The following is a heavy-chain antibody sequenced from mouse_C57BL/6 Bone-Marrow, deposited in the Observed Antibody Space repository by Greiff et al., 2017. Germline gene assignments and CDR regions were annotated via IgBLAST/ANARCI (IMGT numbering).Heavy chain of an antibody. J-gene: IGHJ4*01. Sequence: QVHVKQPGAELVKPGASVKMSCKASGYTFTSYWITWVKQRPGQGLEWIGDIYPGSGSTNYNEKFKSKATLTVDTSSSTAYMQLSSLTSEDSAVYDCAREDPYGCLYAMDYWGQGTSVTVSS. V-gene: IGHV1-55*01. CDR2: IYPGSGST. CDR3: AREDPYGCLYAMDY. D-gene: IGHD2-2*01. CDR1: GYTFTSYW.